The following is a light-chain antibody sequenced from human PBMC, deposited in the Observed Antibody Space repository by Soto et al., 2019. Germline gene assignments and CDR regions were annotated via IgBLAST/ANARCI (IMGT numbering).Light chain of an antibody. CDR3: RQYNNWPPLT. CDR2: DAS. V-gene: IGKV3-15*01. Sequence: EIVMTQSPATLSVSPGERATLSCRASQSVSSNLAWYQQKPGQAPRLLIYDASTRATCIPARFSGSGSGTEVRLSISSLQSEDFAVYYCRQYNNWPPLTFGGGTKVEIK. CDR1: QSVSSN. J-gene: IGKJ4*01.